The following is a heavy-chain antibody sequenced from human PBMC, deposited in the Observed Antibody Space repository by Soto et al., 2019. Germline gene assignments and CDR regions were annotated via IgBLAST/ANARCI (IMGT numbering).Heavy chain of an antibody. CDR1: GYTFTIFW. J-gene: IGHJ4*02. Sequence: PWESLKVSCKVSGYTFTIFWIGWVRQMPGKGLEWMGIIYPSDSDTRYSPSFQGQVTISADQSINTAYLQWDSLKASDTAIYYCARPANTVADHFDLWGQGTPVTVSS. CDR2: IYPSDSDT. V-gene: IGHV5-51*01. CDR3: ARPANTVADHFDL. D-gene: IGHD4-17*01.